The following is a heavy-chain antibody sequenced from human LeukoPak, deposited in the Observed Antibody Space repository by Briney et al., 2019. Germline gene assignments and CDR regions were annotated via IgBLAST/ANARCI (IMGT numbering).Heavy chain of an antibody. CDR3: ARTLSYKYYMDV. V-gene: IGHV1-18*01. Sequence: GASVKVSCKASGYIFTTNGISWVRQAPGQGLERMGWISAYNGNTNYAQKVQGRVTMSTDTSTSTAYMELRSLRSDDTAVYYCARTLSYKYYMDVWGKGTTVTVSS. D-gene: IGHD1-14*01. CDR1: GYIFTTNG. CDR2: ISAYNGNT. J-gene: IGHJ6*03.